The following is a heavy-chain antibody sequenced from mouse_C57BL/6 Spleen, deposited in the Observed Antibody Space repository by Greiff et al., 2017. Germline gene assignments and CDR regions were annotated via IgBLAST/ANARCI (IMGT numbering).Heavy chain of an antibody. D-gene: IGHD4-1*02. CDR1: GFTFSRYG. Sequence: EVHLVESGGDLVKPGGSLKLSCAASGFTFSRYGMSWVRQTPDKRLEWVATISSGGSYTYYPDSVKGRFTISRDNAKNTLYLQMSSLKSEDTAMYYCARPSTGTRFAYGGQGTLVTVSA. V-gene: IGHV5-6*01. CDR3: ARPSTGTRFAY. CDR2: ISSGGSYT. J-gene: IGHJ3*01.